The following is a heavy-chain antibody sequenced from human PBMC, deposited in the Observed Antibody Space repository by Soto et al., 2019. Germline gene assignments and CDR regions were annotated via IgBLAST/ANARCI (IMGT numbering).Heavy chain of an antibody. CDR2: IYHRVTF. CDR1: GGSISAAGDS. D-gene: IGHD3-10*01. V-gene: IGHV4-30-2*01. J-gene: IGHJ5*02. Sequence: SETLSLTCAVSGGSISAAGDSWSWIRRPPGGGLEGIGYIYHRVTFLYNPALKTRRTMSLDRSNNQFSLTLTSVTAADTAVYYCAIAQCYSGSGRYNKLMFDPWGQGIQVTVSS. CDR3: AIAQCYSGSGRYNKLMFDP.